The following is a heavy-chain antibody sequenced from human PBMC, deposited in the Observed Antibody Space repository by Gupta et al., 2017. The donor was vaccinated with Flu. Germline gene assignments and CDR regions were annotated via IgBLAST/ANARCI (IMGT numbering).Heavy chain of an antibody. J-gene: IGHJ4*02. Sequence: QGLEWMGGIIPIFGTANYAQKFQGRVTITADKSTSTAYMELSSLRSEDTAVYYCASSKLGYCSSTSCYSFDYWGQGTLVTVSS. D-gene: IGHD2-2*02. CDR2: IIPIFGTA. CDR3: ASSKLGYCSSTSCYSFDY. V-gene: IGHV1-69*06.